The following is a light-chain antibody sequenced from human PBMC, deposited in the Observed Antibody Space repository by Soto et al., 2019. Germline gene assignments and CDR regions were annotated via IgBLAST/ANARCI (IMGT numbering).Light chain of an antibody. J-gene: IGLJ3*02. Sequence: QSALTQPASGSGSPGQSITLSCTGTSSDSGNYNFVSWYQQHPGKAPKVIIYEDSTRPSGVSNRISGSKSGNTASLTISGLQAEDEADYYCCSYAGSSTSWVFGGGTKLTVL. V-gene: IGLV2-23*01. CDR1: SSDSGNYNF. CDR2: EDS. CDR3: CSYAGSSTSWV.